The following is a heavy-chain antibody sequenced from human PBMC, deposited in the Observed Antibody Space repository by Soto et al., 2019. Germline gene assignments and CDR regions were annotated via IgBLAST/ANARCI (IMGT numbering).Heavy chain of an antibody. CDR1: SGSIDNVYW. Sequence: SETLSLTCAVSSGSIDNVYWWSWVRQSPGKGLEWIGETSHDGVTNYNPSLEGRVTISVDRSKNQFSLKLSSVTAADTAVYYCASLRRAGNYYYGMDVWGQGTTVTVSS. J-gene: IGHJ6*02. V-gene: IGHV4-4*02. CDR3: ASLRRAGNYYYGMDV. CDR2: TSHDGVT. D-gene: IGHD6-13*01.